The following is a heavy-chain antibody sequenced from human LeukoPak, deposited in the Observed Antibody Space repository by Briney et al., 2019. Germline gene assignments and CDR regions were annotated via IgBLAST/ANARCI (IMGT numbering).Heavy chain of an antibody. CDR1: GFTFSSYE. CDR2: ISSSGSTI. V-gene: IGHV3-48*03. J-gene: IGHJ6*03. D-gene: IGHD6-13*01. Sequence: PGGSLRLSCAASGFTFSSYEMNWVRQAPGKGLEWVSYISSSGSTIYYADSVKGRFTISRDNAKNSLYLQMNSLRAEDTAVYYCARAGGSSWYGGYMDVWGKGTTVTVSS. CDR3: ARAGGSSWYGGYMDV.